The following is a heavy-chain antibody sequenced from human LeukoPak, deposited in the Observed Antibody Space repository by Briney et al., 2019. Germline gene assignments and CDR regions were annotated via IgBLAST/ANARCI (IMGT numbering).Heavy chain of an antibody. J-gene: IGHJ4*02. CDR2: IYYSGTT. D-gene: IGHD2-8*02. V-gene: IGHV4-39*01. CDR3: ARHAWVGRTGFDY. CDR1: GGSITRRSFY. Sequence: PSETLSLTCIVSGGSITRRSFYWGWIRQPPGKGLEWIGSIYYSGTTHYNPSLKSRATLSVDTSKNQFSLNLSSVTAPDTAVYYCARHAWVGRTGFDYWGRGTLVTVSS.